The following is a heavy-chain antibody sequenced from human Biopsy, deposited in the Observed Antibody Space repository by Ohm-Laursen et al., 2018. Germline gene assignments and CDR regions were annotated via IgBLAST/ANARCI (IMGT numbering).Heavy chain of an antibody. Sequence: SSVNVSCKVSGYTLTDLSMHWVRQAPGKGLEWMGGFAPENGKTIYAQKFQGRVTMTEDTSTDTAYMELSNLRSDDTAVYYCATKLTGYFHHWGQGTLVIVSS. CDR3: ATKLTGYFHH. V-gene: IGHV1-24*01. CDR1: GYTLTDLS. CDR2: FAPENGKT. D-gene: IGHD3-9*01. J-gene: IGHJ1*01.